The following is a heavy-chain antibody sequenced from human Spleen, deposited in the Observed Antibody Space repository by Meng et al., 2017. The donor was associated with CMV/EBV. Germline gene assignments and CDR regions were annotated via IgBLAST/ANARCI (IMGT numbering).Heavy chain of an antibody. V-gene: IGHV3-30*02. CDR1: GFTFSSYG. CDR2: IRYDGSDK. Sequence: GGSLRLSCAASGFTFSSYGMHWVRQAPGKGLEWVAFIRYDGSDKYYADSVQGRFTVSRDNSRSTMYLQMNSLRPEGAAAYYCARDPRRGYTGNDPFYWGQGTLVTVSS. J-gene: IGHJ4*02. CDR3: ARDPRRGYTGNDPFY. D-gene: IGHD5-12*01.